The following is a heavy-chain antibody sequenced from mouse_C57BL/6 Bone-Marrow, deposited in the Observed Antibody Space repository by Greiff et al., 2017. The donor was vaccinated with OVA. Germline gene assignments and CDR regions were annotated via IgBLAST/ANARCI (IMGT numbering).Heavy chain of an antibody. Sequence: DVHLVESGGDLVKPGGSLKLSCAASGFTFSSYGMSWVRQTPDKRLEWVATISSGGSYTYYPDSVKGRFTISRDNAKNTLYLQMSSLKSEDTAMYYCASGRYDYDSFYAMDYWGQGTSVTVSS. J-gene: IGHJ4*01. CDR1: GFTFSSYG. CDR2: ISSGGSYT. CDR3: ASGRYDYDSFYAMDY. V-gene: IGHV5-6*01. D-gene: IGHD2-4*01.